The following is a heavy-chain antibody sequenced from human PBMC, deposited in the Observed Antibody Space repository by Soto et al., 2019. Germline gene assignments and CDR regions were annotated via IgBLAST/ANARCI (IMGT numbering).Heavy chain of an antibody. D-gene: IGHD2-8*01. CDR2: ISSSSSTI. J-gene: IGHJ5*02. V-gene: IGHV3-48*02. CDR1: GFTFSSYS. Sequence: EVQLVESGGGLVQPGGSLRLSCAASGFTFSSYSMNWVRQAPGKGLEWVSYISSSSSTIYYADSVKGRFTISRDNAKNSLYLRMNSLRDEDTSVYYCAREGCKIYWFAPWGQGTLDTVSS. CDR3: AREGCKIYWFAP.